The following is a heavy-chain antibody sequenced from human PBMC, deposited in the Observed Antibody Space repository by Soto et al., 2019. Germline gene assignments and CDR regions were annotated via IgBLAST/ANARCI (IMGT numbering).Heavy chain of an antibody. J-gene: IGHJ4*02. V-gene: IGHV3-23*01. Sequence: PGGSLRLSCAASGFTFSSYAMSWVRQAPGKGLEWVSAISGSGGSTYYADSVKGRFTISRDNSKNTLYLQMNSLRAEDTAVYYRAKVLSTATWLLIRDDYWGQGIRVTVFS. CDR1: GFTFSSYA. CDR3: AKVLSTATWLLIRDDY. CDR2: ISGSGGST. D-gene: IGHD2-21*02.